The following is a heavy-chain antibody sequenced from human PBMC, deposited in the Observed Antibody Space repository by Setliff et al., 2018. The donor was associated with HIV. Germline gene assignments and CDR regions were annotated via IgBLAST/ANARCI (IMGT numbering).Heavy chain of an antibody. Sequence: GASVKVSCKISGYTLTELSIHWVRQAPGKGLEWMANFDPEDGETFYAQKFQGRLTMTEDESTSTAYMQLSSLRSDDTAVYYCARGRNYDSSGYGDYYYYMDVWGKGTTVTVSS. CDR3: ARGRNYDSSGYGDYYYYMDV. J-gene: IGHJ6*03. D-gene: IGHD3-22*01. CDR1: GYTLTELS. V-gene: IGHV1-24*01. CDR2: FDPEDGET.